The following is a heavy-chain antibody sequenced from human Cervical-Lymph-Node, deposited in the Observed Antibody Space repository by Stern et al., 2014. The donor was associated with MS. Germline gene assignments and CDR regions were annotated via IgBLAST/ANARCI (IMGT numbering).Heavy chain of an antibody. CDR1: GFTFSSYS. CDR2: ISSSRTTI. J-gene: IGHJ4*02. V-gene: IGHV3-48*01. CDR3: AREGGYDYGDMPSEW. D-gene: IGHD4-17*01. Sequence: EVQLVQSGGGLVQPGGSLRLSCSASGFTFSSYSMHWVRQAPGKGLEWVSYISSSRTTIYYADSVKGRFTISRDNAKKSLYLQMNSLRAEDTAVYYCAREGGYDYGDMPSEWWGQGTLVTVSS.